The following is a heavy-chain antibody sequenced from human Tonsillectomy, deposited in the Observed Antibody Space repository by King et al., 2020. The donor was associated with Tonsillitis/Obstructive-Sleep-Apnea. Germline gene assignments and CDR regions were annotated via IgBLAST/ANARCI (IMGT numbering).Heavy chain of an antibody. Sequence: HVQLQESGPGLVKPSETLSLTCTVSGGSISSYYWSWIRQPAGKGLEWIGRIYTSGSTNYNPSLNSRVTMSVDTSKNQFSLKLSSVTAADTAVYYCAREYDFWSGHPNWFDPWGQGTLVTVSS. CDR1: GGSISSYY. CDR3: AREYDFWSGHPNWFDP. CDR2: IYTSGST. J-gene: IGHJ5*02. V-gene: IGHV4-4*07. D-gene: IGHD3-3*01.